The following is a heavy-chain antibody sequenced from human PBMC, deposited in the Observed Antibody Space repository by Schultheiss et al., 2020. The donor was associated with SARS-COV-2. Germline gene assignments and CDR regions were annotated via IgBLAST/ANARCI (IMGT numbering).Heavy chain of an antibody. CDR2: TSFDGSNK. Sequence: GGSLRLSCAASGFTFRNYWMSWVRQAPGKGLEWMAVTSFDGSNKYYADSVKGRFTISRDNSKKMMYLQMNSVRLEDTAVYYCTTGGLQYVNDYWGQGTLVTVSS. D-gene: IGHD4-11*01. J-gene: IGHJ4*02. CDR1: GFTFRNYW. V-gene: IGHV3-30*13. CDR3: TTGGLQYVNDY.